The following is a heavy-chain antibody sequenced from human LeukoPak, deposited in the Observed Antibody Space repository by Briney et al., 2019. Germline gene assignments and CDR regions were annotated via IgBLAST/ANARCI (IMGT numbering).Heavy chain of an antibody. CDR2: INPSGGST. D-gene: IGHD2-15*01. CDR3: ARGGSRMVTYGSLDY. CDR1: GYTFTSYY. J-gene: IGHJ4*02. V-gene: IGHV1-46*01. Sequence: ASVKVSCKASGYTFTSYYMHWVRQAPGQGLEWMGIINPSGGSTSYAQKFQGRVTMTADISTSTAYMELRSLRSDDTAVYHCARGGSRMVTYGSLDYWGQGSLVTVSS.